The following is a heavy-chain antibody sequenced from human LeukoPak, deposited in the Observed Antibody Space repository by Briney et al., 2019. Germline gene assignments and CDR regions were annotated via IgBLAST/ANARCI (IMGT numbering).Heavy chain of an antibody. CDR1: GFTFRDAA. V-gene: IGHV3-30*18. J-gene: IGHJ6*02. CDR2: ILYDGNNK. CDR3: AKDRLFGSGLNGPHYYYGMDV. D-gene: IGHD1-26*01. Sequence: GGSLRLSCAASGFTFRDAAMTWVRQAPGKGLEWVAVILYDGNNKHYAESVKGRFTISRDNSNNMLYLQMNSLRPEDTAVYYCAKDRLFGSGLNGPHYYYGMDVWGQGTTVTVSS.